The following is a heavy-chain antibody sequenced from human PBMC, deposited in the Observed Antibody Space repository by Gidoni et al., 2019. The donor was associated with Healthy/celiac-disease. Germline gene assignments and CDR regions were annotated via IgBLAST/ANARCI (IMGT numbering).Heavy chain of an antibody. V-gene: IGHV3-9*01. J-gene: IGHJ6*02. Sequence: EVQLVESGGGLVQPSRSLRLSCEASGFTFADYAMHWGRQAPGKGLEWVSGISWNSGSIGYADSVKGRFTISRDNAKNSLYLQMNSLRAEDTALYYCAKDRRYCSGGSCYSGYYYYYGMDVWGQVTTVTVSS. CDR2: ISWNSGSI. CDR1: GFTFADYA. CDR3: AKDRRYCSGGSCYSGYYYYYGMDV. D-gene: IGHD2-15*01.